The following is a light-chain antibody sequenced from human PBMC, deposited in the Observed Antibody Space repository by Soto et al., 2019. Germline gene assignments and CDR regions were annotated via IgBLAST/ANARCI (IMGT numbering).Light chain of an antibody. CDR1: QSVSSSY. CDR3: QQYGSSPLT. V-gene: IGKV3-20*01. CDR2: GAS. J-gene: IGKJ4*01. Sequence: EIVLTQSPGTLSLSPGERATLSCSASQSVSSSYLAWYQQKPGQAPRLLIYGASSRATGIPDRFSGSGSGTDFTLTISRLEPADFAVYYCQQYGSSPLTFGGGTQVEIK.